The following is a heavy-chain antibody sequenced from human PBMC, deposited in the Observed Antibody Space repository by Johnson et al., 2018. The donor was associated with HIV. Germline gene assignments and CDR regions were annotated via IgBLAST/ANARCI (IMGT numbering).Heavy chain of an antibody. D-gene: IGHD1-20*01. CDR3: AKGGYNWKFDGFDI. CDR1: GFTFDDYG. Sequence: SLRLTCAASGFTFDDYGMSWVRQAPGKGLEWVSGINWNGGSTGYADSVKGRFTISRDNAKNSLYLQMNSLRGEDTALYYCAKGGYNWKFDGFDIWGPGTMVTVSS. V-gene: IGHV3-20*04. J-gene: IGHJ3*02. CDR2: INWNGGST.